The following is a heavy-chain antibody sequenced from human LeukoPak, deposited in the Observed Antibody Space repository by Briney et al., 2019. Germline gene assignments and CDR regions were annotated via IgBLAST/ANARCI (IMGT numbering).Heavy chain of an antibody. V-gene: IGHV3-21*01. CDR3: ARLEGGYSYGLSWFDP. Sequence: GGSLRLSCAAFGFTFSSYSMNWVRQAPGKGLEWVSSISSSSSYIYYADSVKGRFTISRDNAKNSLYLQMNSLRAEDTAVYYCARLEGGYSYGLSWFDPWGQGTLVTVSS. D-gene: IGHD5-18*01. CDR2: ISSSSSYI. J-gene: IGHJ5*02. CDR1: GFTFSSYS.